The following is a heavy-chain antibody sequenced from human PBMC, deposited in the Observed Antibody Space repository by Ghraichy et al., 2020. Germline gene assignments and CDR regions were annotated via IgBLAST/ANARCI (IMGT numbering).Heavy chain of an antibody. CDR3: ARRGRGYSLYYYGLDV. J-gene: IGHJ6*02. Sequence: SQTLSLTYTVSGGSIRSQFWTWIRKPPGKGLEWIGYVSYTGNTNYNPSLKSRVTISVDTSKNQFSLSLTSVTAADTAVYYCARRGRGYSLYYYGLDVWGQGTTVTVSS. CDR1: GGSIRSQF. CDR2: VSYTGNT. D-gene: IGHD5-18*01. V-gene: IGHV4-59*08.